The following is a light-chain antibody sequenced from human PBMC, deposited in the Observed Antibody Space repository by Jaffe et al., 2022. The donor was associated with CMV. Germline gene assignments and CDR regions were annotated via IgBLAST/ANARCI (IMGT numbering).Light chain of an antibody. CDR1: QSISSH. CDR2: AAS. Sequence: DIQMTQSPSSLSASVGDRVTITCRASQSISSHLNWYQQKPGKAPKLLIYAASTLQSGVPSRFSGSGSGTGFSLTISSLQPEDFATYYCQQSYNTPLTFGGGTKVEIK. J-gene: IGKJ4*01. V-gene: IGKV1-39*01. CDR3: QQSYNTPLT.